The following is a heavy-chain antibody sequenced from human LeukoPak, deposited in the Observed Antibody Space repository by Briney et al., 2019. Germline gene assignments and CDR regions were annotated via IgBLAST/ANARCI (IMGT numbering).Heavy chain of an antibody. CDR2: ISGSGGST. V-gene: IGHV3-23*01. CDR1: GFTFSSYA. D-gene: IGHD1-26*01. CDR3: ARDQGGSYPLYYYGMDV. J-gene: IGHJ6*02. Sequence: QPGGSLRLSCAASGFTFSSYAMSWVRQAPGKGLEWVSAISGSGGSTYYADSVKGRFTISRDNSKNTLYLQMNSLRAEDTAVYYCARDQGGSYPLYYYGMDVWGQGTTVTVSS.